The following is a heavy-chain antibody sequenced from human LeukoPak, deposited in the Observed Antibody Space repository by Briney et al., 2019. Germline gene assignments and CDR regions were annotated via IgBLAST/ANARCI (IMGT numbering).Heavy chain of an antibody. CDR1: GFTFNSYV. V-gene: IGHV3-21*01. CDR2: ISSSSSYI. Sequence: GGSLRLSCSASGFTFNSYVMHWVRQAPGKGLEWVSCISSSSSYIYYADSVKGRFTISRDNAKNSVYLQMNSLRAEDTAVYYCTRAVAAADFSPGYWGQGTLVTVSS. J-gene: IGHJ4*02. D-gene: IGHD6-13*01. CDR3: TRAVAAADFSPGY.